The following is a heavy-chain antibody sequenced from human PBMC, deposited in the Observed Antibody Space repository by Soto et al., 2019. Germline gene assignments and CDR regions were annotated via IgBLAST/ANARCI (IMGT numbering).Heavy chain of an antibody. D-gene: IGHD5-18*01. CDR1: GYTFSIYE. CDR2: INPNSGGT. Sequence: APIKVARAACGYTFSIYEMAGLLQTPEQVLEWMGWINPNSGGTNYAQKFQGRVTMTRDTSISTAYMELSRLRSDDTAVYYCARDSSGWLQQYYFDYWGQGTLVTVSS. J-gene: IGHJ4*02. CDR3: ARDSSGWLQQYYFDY. V-gene: IGHV1-2*02.